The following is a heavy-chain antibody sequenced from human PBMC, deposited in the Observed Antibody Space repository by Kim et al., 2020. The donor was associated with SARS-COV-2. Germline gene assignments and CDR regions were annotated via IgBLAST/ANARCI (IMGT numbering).Heavy chain of an antibody. CDR3: AKDLSWYYGSGIGYS. CDR1: GFTFSSYA. CDR2: ISGSGGST. J-gene: IGHJ4*02. V-gene: IGHV3-23*01. D-gene: IGHD3-10*01. Sequence: GGSLRLSCAASGFTFSSYAMSWVRQAPGKGLEWVSAISGSGGSTYYADSVKGRFTISRDNSKNTLYLQMNSLRAEDTAVYYCAKDLSWYYGSGIGYSWGQGTLVTVSS.